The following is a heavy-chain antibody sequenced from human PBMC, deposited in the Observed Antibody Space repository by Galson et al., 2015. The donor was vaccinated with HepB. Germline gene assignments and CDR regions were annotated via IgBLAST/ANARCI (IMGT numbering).Heavy chain of an antibody. CDR1: GYTFTSHD. J-gene: IGHJ5*02. Sequence: VKVSCKAFGYTFTSHDINWVRQATGQGLEWMGWMNPNSGNTDYAQKFQGRVTMTRDTSMSTAYMEPSSLRAEDTAVYYCARGGYIDNWFDPWGQGTLVTVSS. CDR2: MNPNSGNT. D-gene: IGHD5-12*01. V-gene: IGHV1-8*01. CDR3: ARGGYIDNWFDP.